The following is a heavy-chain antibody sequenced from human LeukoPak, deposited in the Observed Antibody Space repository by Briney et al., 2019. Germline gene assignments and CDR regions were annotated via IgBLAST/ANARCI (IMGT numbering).Heavy chain of an antibody. CDR1: GYTFTRYY. CDR3: ARAWEAVAGNYGVIDY. D-gene: IGHD4-17*01. CDR2: ISPSGGST. J-gene: IGHJ4*02. V-gene: IGHV1-46*01. Sequence: ASVKVSCKAFGYTFTRYYMHWVRQAPGQGPEWMGVISPSGGSTTYAQKFQGRVTLTRDMSTSTDYLELSSLRSEDTAVYYCARAWEAVAGNYGVIDYWGQGTLVTVSS.